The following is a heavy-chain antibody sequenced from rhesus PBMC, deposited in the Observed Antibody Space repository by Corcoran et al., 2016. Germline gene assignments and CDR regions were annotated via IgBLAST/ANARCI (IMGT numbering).Heavy chain of an antibody. J-gene: IGHJ4*01. Sequence: QVQLQESGPGLVKPSETLSLTCAVSGGSISSSNWWSWIRQPPGKGLEWIGYISGSSGSTYYNPSLKRRVTISKDTSKNQFSLKLSSVTAADTAVYYCAREGIYGSGYYFDYWGQGVLVTVSS. V-gene: IGHV4S19*01. CDR2: ISGSSGST. D-gene: IGHD3-28*01. CDR3: AREGIYGSGYYFDY. CDR1: GGSISSSNW.